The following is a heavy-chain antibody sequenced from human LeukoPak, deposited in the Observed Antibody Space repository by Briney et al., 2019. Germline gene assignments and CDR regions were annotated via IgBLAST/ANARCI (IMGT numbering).Heavy chain of an antibody. CDR3: ATSMEAAFDY. J-gene: IGHJ4*02. V-gene: IGHV4-34*01. Sequence: PSETLSLTCAVYGGSFSGYYWSWIRQPPGMGLEWIGEINHSGSTNYNPSLKSRVTISVDTCKNQFSLKLSSVTAADTAVYYCATSMEAAFDYWGQGTLVTVSS. CDR1: GGSFSGYY. D-gene: IGHD2-15*01. CDR2: INHSGST.